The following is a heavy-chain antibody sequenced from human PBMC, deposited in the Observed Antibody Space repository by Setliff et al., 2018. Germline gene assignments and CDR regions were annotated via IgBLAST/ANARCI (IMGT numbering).Heavy chain of an antibody. J-gene: IGHJ6*03. CDR2: IYTSGST. CDR3: AREKGNREAPELRGLYYYHMDV. CDR1: GGSISSYY. D-gene: IGHD3-10*01. Sequence: SETLSLTCTVSGGSISSYYWSWIRQPAGKGLEWIGRIYTSGSTNYNPSLKSRVTMSVDTSKNQFSLKLSSVTAADTAVYYCAREKGNREAPELRGLYYYHMDVWGKGTTVTVSS. V-gene: IGHV4-4*07.